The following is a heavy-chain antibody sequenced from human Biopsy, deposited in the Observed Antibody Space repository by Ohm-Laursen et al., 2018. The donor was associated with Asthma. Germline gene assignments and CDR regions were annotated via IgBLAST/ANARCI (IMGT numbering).Heavy chain of an antibody. D-gene: IGHD6-13*01. CDR1: GFNFHNYG. CDR2: ILFDGRKV. J-gene: IGHJ4*02. V-gene: IGHV3-30*18. Sequence: SLRLSCAASGFNFHNYGMNWVRRAPGKGLEWVAQILFDGRKVNYPDSVKGRFTISRDNSKNMVYLQMNSLRPEDTAVYYCAKDRVAGRSYYFDYWGQGSLVTVPS. CDR3: AKDRVAGRSYYFDY.